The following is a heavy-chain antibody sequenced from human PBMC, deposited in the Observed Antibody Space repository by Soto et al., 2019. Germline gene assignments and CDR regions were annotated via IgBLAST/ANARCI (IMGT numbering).Heavy chain of an antibody. CDR3: ARSTSLGGMDV. Sequence: EVQLVESGGGLVMPGGSLRLSCIASGFSFSTYSMNWVRQAPGKGLEWVSSIRRSGDDTYYADSLKGRFTISRANAKNSLSLQMINLTAEDTAVYYCARSTSLGGMDVWGQGTTVTVSS. J-gene: IGHJ6*02. CDR1: GFSFSTYS. V-gene: IGHV3-21*01. CDR2: IRRSGDDT. D-gene: IGHD1-1*01.